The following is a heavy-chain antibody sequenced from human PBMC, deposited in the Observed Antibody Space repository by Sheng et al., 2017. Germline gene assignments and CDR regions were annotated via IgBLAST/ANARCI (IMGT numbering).Heavy chain of an antibody. CDR1: GGSFSGYY. V-gene: IGHV4-34*01. J-gene: IGHJ3*02. Sequence: QVQLQQWGAGLLKPSETLSLTCAVYGGSFSGYYWSWIRQPPGKGLEWIGEINHSGSTNHNPSLKSRVTISVDTSKNQFSLKLSSVTAADTAVYYCARPIYDSSGYDAFDIWGQGTMVTVSS. CDR3: ARPIYDSSGYDAFDI. D-gene: IGHD3-22*01. CDR2: INHSGST.